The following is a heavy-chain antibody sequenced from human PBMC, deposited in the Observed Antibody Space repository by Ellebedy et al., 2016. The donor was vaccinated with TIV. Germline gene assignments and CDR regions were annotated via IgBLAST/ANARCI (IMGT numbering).Heavy chain of an antibody. CDR2: ISNGGDT. V-gene: IGHV3-23*01. D-gene: IGHD3-3*01. CDR1: GFTFGCCA. Sequence: PGGSLRLSCAASGFTFGCCAMSWVRQAPGKGLEWVSVISNGGDTTYADSVKGRFTISRDNAESILYLQMNSLRVEDTAMYYCAGDLDVWGQGILVTVSS. J-gene: IGHJ4*02. CDR3: AGDLDV.